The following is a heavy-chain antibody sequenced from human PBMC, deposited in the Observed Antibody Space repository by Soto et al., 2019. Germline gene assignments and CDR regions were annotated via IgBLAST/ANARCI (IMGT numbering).Heavy chain of an antibody. CDR2: VFHTGTT. Sequence: QVQLQESGPGLVKPSGTLSLTCGVSGDSVSSPYYWGGVRQSPGKCLEWIGEVFHTGTTSYTPSLRSRVTRSMDKSTNQFSLDLSSVTAADTAVYYCARSAGWYAIHAWGPGTLVIVSS. CDR1: GDSVSSPYY. V-gene: IGHV4-4*02. D-gene: IGHD6-19*01. J-gene: IGHJ5*02. CDR3: ARSAGWYAIHA.